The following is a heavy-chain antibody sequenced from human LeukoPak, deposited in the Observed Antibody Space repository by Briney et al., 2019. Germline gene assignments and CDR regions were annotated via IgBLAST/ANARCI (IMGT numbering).Heavy chain of an antibody. Sequence: ASVKVSCKASGYTFTTFGINWLRQAPGQGLEWMGWINTNTGNPTYAQGFIGRFVFSLDTSVSTAYLEISSLKAEDTAVYFCAKDPPYTSTWPDALDSWGQGTMVTVSS. J-gene: IGHJ3*02. CDR3: AKDPPYTSTWPDALDS. D-gene: IGHD6-13*01. V-gene: IGHV7-4-1*02. CDR1: GYTFTTFG. CDR2: INTNTGNP.